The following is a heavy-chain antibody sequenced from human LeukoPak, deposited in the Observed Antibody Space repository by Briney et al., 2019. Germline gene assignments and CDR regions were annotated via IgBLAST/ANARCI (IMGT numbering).Heavy chain of an antibody. CDR3: ARGYDFWSGSAFDI. CDR2: IKQDGSEK. J-gene: IGHJ3*02. D-gene: IGHD3-3*01. V-gene: IGHV3-7*04. Sequence: AGGSLRLSCAASGFTVSSNYMSWVRQAPGKGLEWVANIKQDGSEKYYVDSVKGRFTISRDNAKNSLYLQMNSLRAEDTAVYYCARGYDFWSGSAFDIWGQGTMVTVSS. CDR1: GFTVSSNY.